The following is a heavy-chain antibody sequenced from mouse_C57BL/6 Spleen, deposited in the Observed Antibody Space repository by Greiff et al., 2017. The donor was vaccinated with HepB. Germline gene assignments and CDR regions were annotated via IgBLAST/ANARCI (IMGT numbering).Heavy chain of an antibody. V-gene: IGHV1-80*01. Sequence: QVQLQQSGAELVKPGASVKISCKASGYAFSSYWMNWVKQRPGKGLEWIGQIYPGDGDTNYNGKFKGKATLTADKSSSTAYMQLSSLTSEDSAVYFCARGEIYYASMDYWGQGTSVTVSS. CDR1: GYAFSSYW. CDR2: IYPGDGDT. CDR3: ARGEIYYASMDY. D-gene: IGHD2-1*01. J-gene: IGHJ4*01.